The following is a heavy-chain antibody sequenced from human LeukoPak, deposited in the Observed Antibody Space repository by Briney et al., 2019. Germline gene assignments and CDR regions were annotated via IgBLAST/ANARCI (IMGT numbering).Heavy chain of an antibody. J-gene: IGHJ5*02. Sequence: GASVKVSCKASGYTFTSYGISWVRQAPGQGLEWMGWISAYNGNTNYAQKFQGRVTMTRDTSISTAYMELSRLRSDDTAVYYCAREGGERVAYCGGDCYSRSILRWFDPWGQGTLVTVSS. CDR1: GYTFTSYG. CDR2: ISAYNGNT. D-gene: IGHD2-21*02. CDR3: AREGGERVAYCGGDCYSRSILRWFDP. V-gene: IGHV1-18*01.